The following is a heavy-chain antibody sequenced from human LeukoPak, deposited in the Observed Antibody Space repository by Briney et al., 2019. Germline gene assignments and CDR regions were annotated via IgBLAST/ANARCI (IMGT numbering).Heavy chain of an antibody. CDR3: AKDLRHYYYYMDV. CDR1: GFTFVSYA. Sequence: PGGSLRLSCAASGFTFVSYAMGWVRQAPGKGLEWVSSISGSGGSTYYADSVKGRFTISRDNSKNTLYLQVHSLRAEDTALYYCAKDLRHYYYYMDVWGKGTTVTVSS. CDR2: ISGSGGST. V-gene: IGHV3-23*01. J-gene: IGHJ6*03.